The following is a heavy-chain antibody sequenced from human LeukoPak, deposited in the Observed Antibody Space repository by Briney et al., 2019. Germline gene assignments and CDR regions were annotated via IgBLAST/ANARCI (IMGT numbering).Heavy chain of an antibody. CDR1: GFTFSTSA. J-gene: IGHJ4*02. D-gene: IGHD5-18*01. CDR2: ISGSGGKT. Sequence: GGSLRLSWVASGFTFSTSAISWVRQAPGKGLEWVSAISGSGGKTYYADSVKGRFTISRDNSQNTLYLYMNSLRADDTAVYYCGKEMTSMVTVEYWGQGTLVTVSS. V-gene: IGHV3-23*01. CDR3: GKEMTSMVTVEY.